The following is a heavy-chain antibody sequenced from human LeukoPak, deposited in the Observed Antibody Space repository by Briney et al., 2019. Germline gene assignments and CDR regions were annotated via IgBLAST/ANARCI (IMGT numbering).Heavy chain of an antibody. CDR2: IYHSGST. CDR3: AMQYYDFWSGYRLGNWFDP. V-gene: IGHV4-4*02. J-gene: IGHJ5*02. CDR1: GGSISSSNW. Sequence: SETLSLTCAVSGGSISSSNWWSWVRQPPGKGLEWIGEIYHSGSTNYNPSLKSRVTISVDTSKNQFSLKLSSVTAADTAVYYCAMQYYDFWSGYRLGNWFDPWGQGTLVTVSS. D-gene: IGHD3-3*01.